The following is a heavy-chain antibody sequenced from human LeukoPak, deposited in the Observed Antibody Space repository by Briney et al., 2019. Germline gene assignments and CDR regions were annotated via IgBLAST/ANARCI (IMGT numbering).Heavy chain of an antibody. CDR2: INPTSGGT. J-gene: IGHJ4*02. D-gene: IGHD1-1*01. Sequence: ASVKVSCKASGYTFTVYYMHGVRHAPGRGLEWMGWINPTSGGTNYAQKFRGRVTMTRDTSNSTAYMDLSRMRSDDTAVYYCARDDDLVDYWGQGSLVTVSS. CDR1: GYTFTVYY. CDR3: ARDDDLVDY. V-gene: IGHV1-2*02.